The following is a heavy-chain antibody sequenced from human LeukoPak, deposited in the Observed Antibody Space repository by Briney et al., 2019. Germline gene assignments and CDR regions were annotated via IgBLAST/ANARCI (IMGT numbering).Heavy chain of an antibody. Sequence: GGSLRLSCAASGFTFSDYYMSWIRQAPGKGPEWVSYISSSGSTIYYADSVKGRFTISRDNAKNSLYLQMNSLRAEDTAVYYCARDFPADIVLMVYGFDYWGQGTLVTVSS. J-gene: IGHJ4*02. V-gene: IGHV3-11*04. CDR2: ISSSGSTI. CDR3: ARDFPADIVLMVYGFDY. CDR1: GFTFSDYY. D-gene: IGHD2-8*01.